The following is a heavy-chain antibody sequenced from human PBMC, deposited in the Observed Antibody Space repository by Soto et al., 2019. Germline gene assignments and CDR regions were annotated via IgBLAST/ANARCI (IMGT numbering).Heavy chain of an antibody. Sequence: PSQTLSLTCAISGDSVSSNIAAWNWIRPSPSRGLEWLGRTYYRSKWYNDYAVSVKSRITINPDTSKNQFSLQLNSVTPEDTAVYYCARGGYSYGWDWFDPWGQGTLVTVSS. CDR1: GDSVSSNIAA. V-gene: IGHV6-1*01. J-gene: IGHJ5*02. CDR3: ARGGYSYGWDWFDP. D-gene: IGHD5-18*01. CDR2: TYYRSKWYN.